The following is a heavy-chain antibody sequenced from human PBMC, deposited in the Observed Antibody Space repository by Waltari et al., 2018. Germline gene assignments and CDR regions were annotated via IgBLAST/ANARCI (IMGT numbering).Heavy chain of an antibody. CDR2: INAGNGNT. Sequence: QVQLVQSGAEVKKPGASVKVSCKASGYTFTSYAMHWVRQAPGQRLEWMGWINAGNGNTKYSQKFQGRVTITRDTSASTAYMELSSLRSEDTAVYYCARDGAGATYYYDSSGYYYDYWGQGTLVTVSS. V-gene: IGHV1-3*01. D-gene: IGHD3-22*01. CDR1: GYTFTSYA. CDR3: ARDGAGATYYYDSSGYYYDY. J-gene: IGHJ4*02.